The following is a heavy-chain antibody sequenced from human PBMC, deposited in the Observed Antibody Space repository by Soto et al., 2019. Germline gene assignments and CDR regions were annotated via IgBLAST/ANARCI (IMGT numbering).Heavy chain of an antibody. CDR2: ISSSSTYI. V-gene: IGHV3-21*01. CDR3: ARDYGGNSAFDY. J-gene: IGHJ4*02. D-gene: IGHD4-17*01. Sequence: PXGWLRLTSAASGCTFKSYSMNWVRQAPGKGLEWVSSISSSSTYIYYADSVKGRFTISRDNAKNSLYLQMNSLRAEATAVYYCARDYGGNSAFDYWGQGTLVTVYS. CDR1: GCTFKSYS.